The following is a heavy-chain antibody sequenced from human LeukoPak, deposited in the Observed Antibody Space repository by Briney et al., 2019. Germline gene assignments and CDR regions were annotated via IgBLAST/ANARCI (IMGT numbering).Heavy chain of an antibody. Sequence: KSSETLSLTCTVSGGSISSGGYYWSWIRQHPGKGLEWIGYIYYIGDTYYNPSLKSRVIISLDTSRNQFSLRLTSVTAADTAVYYCASVPDDYGDYYFDHWGQGTLVTVSS. V-gene: IGHV4-31*03. CDR1: GGSISSGGYY. CDR3: ASVPDDYGDYYFDH. J-gene: IGHJ4*02. CDR2: IYYIGDT. D-gene: IGHD4-17*01.